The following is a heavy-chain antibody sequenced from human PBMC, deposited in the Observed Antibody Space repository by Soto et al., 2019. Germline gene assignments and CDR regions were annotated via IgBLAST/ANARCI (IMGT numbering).Heavy chain of an antibody. Sequence: EASVKVSCKASGYTFTNYAMQWVRQAPGQRLEWMGWINGGNGNTRYSQKFQGRVTITRDTSASTGYMELSSLKSEDTAVYYCARGRDGGFDPWGQGTLVTVSS. CDR2: INGGNGNT. CDR1: GYTFTNYA. V-gene: IGHV1-3*01. CDR3: ARGRDGGFDP. D-gene: IGHD3-16*01. J-gene: IGHJ5*02.